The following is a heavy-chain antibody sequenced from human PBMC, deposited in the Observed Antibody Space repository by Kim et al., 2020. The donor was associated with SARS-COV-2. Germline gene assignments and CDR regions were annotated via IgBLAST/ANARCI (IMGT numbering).Heavy chain of an antibody. V-gene: IGHV1-69*04. CDR3: AGPLKYGGYYFDY. J-gene: IGHJ4*02. CDR1: GGTFSSYA. CDR2: IIPILGIA. Sequence: SVKVSCQASGGTFSSYAISWVRQAPGQGLEWMGRIIPILGIANYAQKFQGRVTITADKSTSTAYMELSSLRSEDTAVYYCAGPLKYGGYYFDYWGQGTLLTVSS. D-gene: IGHD3-16*01.